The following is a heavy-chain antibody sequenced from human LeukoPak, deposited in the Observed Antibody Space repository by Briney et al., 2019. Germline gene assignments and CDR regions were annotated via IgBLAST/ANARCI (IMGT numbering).Heavy chain of an antibody. J-gene: IGHJ4*02. Sequence: SQTLSLTCTVSGGSISSGGYYWSWIRQPPGKGLEWIGYIYHSGSTYYNPSLKSRVTISVDRSKNQFSLKLSSVTAADTAVYYCAREVEYCSSTSCYTALDYWGQGTLVTVSS. CDR2: IYHSGST. V-gene: IGHV4-30-2*01. D-gene: IGHD2-2*02. CDR1: GGSISSGGYY. CDR3: AREVEYCSSTSCYTALDY.